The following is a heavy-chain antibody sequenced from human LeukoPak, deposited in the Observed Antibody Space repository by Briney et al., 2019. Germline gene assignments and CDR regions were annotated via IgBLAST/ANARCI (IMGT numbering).Heavy chain of an antibody. V-gene: IGHV3-74*01. Sequence: GGSLRLSCAASGNYWMHWVRQVPGKGLVWVSHINSDGSWTSYADSVKGRFTASKDNAKNTVYLQMNSLRAEDTAVYYCVSFYETYWGRGTLVTVSS. J-gene: IGHJ4*02. CDR3: VSFYETY. CDR2: INSDGSWT. CDR1: GNYW. D-gene: IGHD2/OR15-2a*01.